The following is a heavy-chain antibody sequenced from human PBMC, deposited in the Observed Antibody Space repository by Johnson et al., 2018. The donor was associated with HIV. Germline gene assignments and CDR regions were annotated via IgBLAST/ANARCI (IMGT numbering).Heavy chain of an antibody. CDR1: GFTFSSYW. CDR3: VRVGGNGNYFFDPFDM. V-gene: IGHV3-7*03. D-gene: IGHD1-26*01. Sequence: VQLVESGGGVVQPGRSLRLSCAASGFTFSSYWMSWVRQAPGKGLEWVANIKQDGSEKYYVDSVKGRFMISRDNAKNSLYLQMNSLRVEDTALYYCVRVGGNGNYFFDPFDMWGQGTMVTVSS. J-gene: IGHJ3*02. CDR2: IKQDGSEK.